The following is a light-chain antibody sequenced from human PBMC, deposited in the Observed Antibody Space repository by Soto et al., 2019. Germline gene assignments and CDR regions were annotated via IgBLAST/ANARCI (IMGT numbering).Light chain of an antibody. CDR1: SSDVGGYNY. Sequence: QSALTQPASVSGSPGQSITISCTGTSSDVGGYNYVSWYQQHPGKAPNPFIFDVSNRPSGVSNRFSGSKSGNSASLTISGLQAEDEADYYCSSYTGSNTPVVFGGGTKLTVL. CDR2: DVS. V-gene: IGLV2-14*01. CDR3: SSYTGSNTPVV. J-gene: IGLJ2*01.